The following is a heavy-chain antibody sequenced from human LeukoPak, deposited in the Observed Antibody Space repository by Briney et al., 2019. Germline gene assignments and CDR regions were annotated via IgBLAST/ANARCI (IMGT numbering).Heavy chain of an antibody. CDR2: INHSGST. V-gene: IGHV4-34*01. D-gene: IGHD1-1*01. CDR1: GGSFSGYY. CDR3: ARATYNWNDGGRYFDY. Sequence: SETLSLTCAVYGGSFSGYYWSWIRQPPGKGLEWIGEINHSGSTNYNPSLKSRVTISVDTSKNQFSLKLSSVTAADTAVYYCARATYNWNDGGRYFDYWGQGTLVTVSS. J-gene: IGHJ4*02.